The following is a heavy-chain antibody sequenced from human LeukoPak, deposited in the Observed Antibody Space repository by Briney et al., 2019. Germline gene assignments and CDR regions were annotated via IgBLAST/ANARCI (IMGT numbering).Heavy chain of an antibody. CDR2: IYSSGAT. V-gene: IGHV4-4*07. D-gene: IGHD4/OR15-4a*01. Sequence: PSETLSLTCSFSGDTMSNAFWAWIRQPAGKGLEWIGRIYSSGATHYNPSLKSRINMSIDTSKNRFSLNLSSVTAADTAVYYCARESLYDYGDGSSHFYYMDVWGKGTTVTVSS. J-gene: IGHJ6*03. CDR1: GDTMSNAF. CDR3: ARESLYDYGDGSSHFYYMDV.